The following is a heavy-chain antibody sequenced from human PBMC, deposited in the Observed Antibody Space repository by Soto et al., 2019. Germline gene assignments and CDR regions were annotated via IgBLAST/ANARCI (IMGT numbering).Heavy chain of an antibody. CDR3: AKDRGYCSGGSCYQGFDP. CDR2: ISWNSGSI. J-gene: IGHJ5*02. D-gene: IGHD2-15*01. CDR1: RFTFDDYA. Sequence: EVQLVESGGGLVQPGRSLRLSCAASRFTFDDYAMHWVRQAPGKGLEWVSGISWNSGSIGYADSVKGRFTISRDNAKNSLYLQMNSLRAEDTALYYCAKDRGYCSGGSCYQGFDPWGQGTLVTVSS. V-gene: IGHV3-9*01.